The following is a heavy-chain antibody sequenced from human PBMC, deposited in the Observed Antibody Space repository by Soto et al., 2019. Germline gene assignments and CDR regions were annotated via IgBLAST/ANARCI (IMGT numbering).Heavy chain of an antibody. CDR2: ISAINGKA. Sequence: SVKVSCKASGYTFTSYGISWVRQAPGQGLEWMGGISAINGKANYAQKFQGRVTITADESTSTAYMELSSLRSEDTAVYYCARSQGSSTSLEIYYYYYYGMDVWGQGTTVTVSS. D-gene: IGHD2-2*01. J-gene: IGHJ6*02. CDR3: ARSQGSSTSLEIYYYYYYGMDV. CDR1: GYTFTSYG. V-gene: IGHV1-69*13.